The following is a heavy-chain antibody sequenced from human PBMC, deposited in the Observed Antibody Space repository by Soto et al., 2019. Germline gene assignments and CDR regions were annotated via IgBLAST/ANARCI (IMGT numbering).Heavy chain of an antibody. Sequence: PSGTVSLTCTVSGESLGGDYRCWIRQTPGKGLEWIGYTYFYDGTTKYNPSLKSRLSLSVDKFKREFSLRLSSVTAAYSAVYYCVRLLWISGYYDVLASRAQRTLVTVSS. CDR2: TYFYDGTT. J-gene: IGHJ4*02. CDR1: GESLGGDY. D-gene: IGHD3-3*01. V-gene: IGHV4-59*08. CDR3: VRLLWISGYYDVLAS.